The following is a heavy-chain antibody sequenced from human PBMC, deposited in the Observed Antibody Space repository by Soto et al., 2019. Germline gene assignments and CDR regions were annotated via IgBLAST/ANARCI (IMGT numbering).Heavy chain of an antibody. CDR1: GYTFTSYG. J-gene: IGHJ6*03. V-gene: IGHV1-18*01. Sequence: QVQLVQSGAEVKKPGASVKVSCKASGYTFTSYGISWVRQAPGQGLEWMGWISAYNGNTNYAQKLQGRVTMTTDTSTSTDYMELRSLRSDDTAVYYCARTGGFWSGWPSNVHMDVWGKGTTVTVSS. CDR2: ISAYNGNT. CDR3: ARTGGFWSGWPSNVHMDV. D-gene: IGHD3-3*01.